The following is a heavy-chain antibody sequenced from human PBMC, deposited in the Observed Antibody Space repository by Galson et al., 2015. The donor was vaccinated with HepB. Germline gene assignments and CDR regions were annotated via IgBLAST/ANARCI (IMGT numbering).Heavy chain of an antibody. Sequence: QSGAEVKKPGESLRISCKGSGYSFTSYWISWVRQMPGKGLEWMGRIDPSDSYTNYSPSFQGHVTISADKSISTAYLQWSSLKASDTAMYYCARQDINWNDALLHFDYWGQGTLVTVSS. J-gene: IGHJ4*02. CDR2: IDPSDSYT. D-gene: IGHD1-20*01. CDR3: ARQDINWNDALLHFDY. CDR1: GYSFTSYW. V-gene: IGHV5-10-1*01.